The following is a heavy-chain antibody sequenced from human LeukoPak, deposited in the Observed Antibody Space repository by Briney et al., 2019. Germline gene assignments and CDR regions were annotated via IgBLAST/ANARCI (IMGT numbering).Heavy chain of an antibody. Sequence: ASVKVSRKASGYTFTSYYMHWVRQAPGQGLEWMGIINPSGGSTSYAQKFQGRVTMTEDTSTDTAYMELSSLRSEDTAVYYCATGLEHRLLPPFSSWGPGTLVTPSP. V-gene: IGHV1-46*01. J-gene: IGHJ5*02. CDR3: ATGLEHRLLPPFSS. CDR2: INPSGGST. CDR1: GYTFTSYY. D-gene: IGHD2-2*01.